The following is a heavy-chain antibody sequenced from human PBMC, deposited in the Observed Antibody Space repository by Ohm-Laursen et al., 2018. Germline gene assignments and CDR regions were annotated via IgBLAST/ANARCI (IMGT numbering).Heavy chain of an antibody. Sequence: SVKVSCKASGGTFSSYAISWVRQAPGQGLEWMGGIIPIFGTANYAQKFQGRVTITADESTSTAYMELSSLRSEDTAVYYCARDVVDCSSTSCQYYYYYYGMDVWGQGTTVTVPS. CDR2: IIPIFGTA. J-gene: IGHJ6*02. CDR1: GGTFSSYA. D-gene: IGHD2-2*01. CDR3: ARDVVDCSSTSCQYYYYYYGMDV. V-gene: IGHV1-69*13.